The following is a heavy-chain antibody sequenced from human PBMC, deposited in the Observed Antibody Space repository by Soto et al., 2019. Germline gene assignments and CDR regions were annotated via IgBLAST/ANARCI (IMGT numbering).Heavy chain of an antibody. V-gene: IGHV3-15*07. CDR2: IKSKTDGGTT. CDR1: GFTFSNAW. Sequence: EVQLVESGGGLVKPGGSLRLSCAASGFTFSNAWMNWVRQAPGKGLEWVGRIKSKTDGGTTDYAAPVKGRFTISRDNSKNTPYLQMNSLKTEDTAVYYCTTDHGSPATLDYWGQGTLVTVSS. CDR3: TTDHGSPATLDY. J-gene: IGHJ4*02. D-gene: IGHD2-15*01.